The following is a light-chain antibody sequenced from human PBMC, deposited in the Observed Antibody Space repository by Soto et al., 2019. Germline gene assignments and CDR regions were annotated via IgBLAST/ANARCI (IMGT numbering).Light chain of an antibody. CDR3: QPYGSSPPIT. V-gene: IGKV3-20*01. CDR1: QSVSNNY. J-gene: IGKJ5*01. Sequence: EIVLTQSPGTLSLSPGETTTLSCRASQSVSNNYLAWYQQKPGQGPRLLIYGASSRATGITDRFSGSGSGTDFTLTISRLEPEDFAVYYCQPYGSSPPITFGQGTRLEIK. CDR2: GAS.